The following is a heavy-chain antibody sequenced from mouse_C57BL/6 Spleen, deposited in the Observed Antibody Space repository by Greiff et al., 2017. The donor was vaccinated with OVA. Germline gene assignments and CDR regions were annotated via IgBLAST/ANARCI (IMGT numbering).Heavy chain of an antibody. CDR2: IDPSDSYT. CDR1: GYTFTSYW. D-gene: IGHD4-1*01. CDR3: AMGRGFAY. Sequence: QVHVKQPGAELVKPGASVKLSCKASGYTFTSYWMQWVKQRPGQGLEWIGEIDPSDSYTNYNQKFKGKATLTVDTSSSTAYMQLSSLTSEDSAVYYCAMGRGFAYWGQGTLVTVSA. V-gene: IGHV1-50*01. J-gene: IGHJ3*01.